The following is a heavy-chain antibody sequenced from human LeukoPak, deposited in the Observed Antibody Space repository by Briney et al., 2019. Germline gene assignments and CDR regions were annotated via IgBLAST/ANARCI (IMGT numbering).Heavy chain of an antibody. J-gene: IGHJ6*03. CDR1: GGSISSSSYY. CDR3: ARRGVTPNYYMDV. V-gene: IGHV4-39*07. CDR2: IYYSGST. D-gene: IGHD2-21*02. Sequence: SETLSLTCTVSGGSISSSSYYWGWIRQPPGKGLEWIGSIYYSGSTYYNPSLKSRVTISVDTSKNQFSLKLTSVTAADTAVYYCARRGVTPNYYMDVWGKGTTVTVSS.